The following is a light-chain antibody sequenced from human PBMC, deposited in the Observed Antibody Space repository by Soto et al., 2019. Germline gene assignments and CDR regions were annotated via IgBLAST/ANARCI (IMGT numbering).Light chain of an antibody. CDR3: QVWDSSTACVV. V-gene: IGLV3-9*01. J-gene: IGLJ2*01. CDR2: RDS. CDR1: NIGSKN. Sequence: SYELTQPLSVSVALGQTVRITCGGNNIGSKNVHWYQQKPGQAPVLVIYRDSNRPSGIPERFSGSNSGNTATLTISRAQAGDEADYYCQVWDSSTACVVFGGGTKVTVL.